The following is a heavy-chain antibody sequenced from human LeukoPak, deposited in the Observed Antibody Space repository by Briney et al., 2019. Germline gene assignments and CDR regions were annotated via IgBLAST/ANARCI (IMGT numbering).Heavy chain of an antibody. CDR2: INPNSGVT. J-gene: IGHJ4*02. V-gene: IGHV1-2*02. Sequence: SVKVPCNTSGYTFTDYFIHWVRQAPGQGLEWMGWINPNSGVTNYAQKFQGRVTMTRDTSISTAFVELSSLTSDDTAVYYCARVPMGYCRSASCYDYWGQGTLVTVSS. CDR1: GYTFTDYF. D-gene: IGHD2-15*01. CDR3: ARVPMGYCRSASCYDY.